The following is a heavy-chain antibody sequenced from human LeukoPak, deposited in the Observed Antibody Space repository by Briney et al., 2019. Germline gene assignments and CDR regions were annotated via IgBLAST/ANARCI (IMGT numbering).Heavy chain of an antibody. Sequence: PSETLSPTCTVSGGSISSFYWNWIRQPPGKGLEWVGYVFYSGNTNYNPSLGSRVTISEDTSKNQFSLNLNSLTAADTAVYYCARGLPGRDAFDVWGQGTVVTVSS. CDR2: VFYSGNT. D-gene: IGHD3-16*01. CDR3: ARGLPGRDAFDV. V-gene: IGHV4-59*13. J-gene: IGHJ3*01. CDR1: GGSISSFY.